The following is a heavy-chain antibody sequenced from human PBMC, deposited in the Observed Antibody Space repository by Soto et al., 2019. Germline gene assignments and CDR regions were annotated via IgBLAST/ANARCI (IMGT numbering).Heavy chain of an antibody. CDR3: AKDQYGYYDILTGPHDYYYGMDV. CDR1: AFTFSSYF. D-gene: IGHD3-9*01. Sequence: GGSLTPASAASAFTFSSYFMHGVRPAPSKGLEWVAVISYDGSNKYYADSVKGRFTISRDNSKNTLYLQMNSLRAEDTAVYYCAKDQYGYYDILTGPHDYYYGMDVWGQGTTVTVS. V-gene: IGHV3-30*18. CDR2: ISYDGSNK. J-gene: IGHJ6*02.